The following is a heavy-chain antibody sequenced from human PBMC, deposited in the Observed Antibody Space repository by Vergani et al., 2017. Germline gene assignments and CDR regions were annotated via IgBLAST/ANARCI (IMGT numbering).Heavy chain of an antibody. Sequence: VQLLESGGGLVQPGGSLRLSCAASGFTFTSYGISWVRQAPGQGLEWMGWISAYNGNTNYAQKLQGRVTMTTDTSTSTAYMELRSLRSDDTAVYYCARAYRKVPAAIVGYWGQGTLVTVSS. CDR2: ISAYNGNT. CDR3: ARAYRKVPAAIVGY. CDR1: GFTFTSYG. D-gene: IGHD2-2*01. V-gene: IGHV1-18*01. J-gene: IGHJ4*02.